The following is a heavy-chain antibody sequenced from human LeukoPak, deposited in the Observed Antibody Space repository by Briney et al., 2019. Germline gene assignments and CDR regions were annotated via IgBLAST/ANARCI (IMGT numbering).Heavy chain of an antibody. Sequence: SETLSLTCTVSGGSISSYYWSWIRQPPGKGLEWVGEINHSGSTNYNPSLKSRVTISVDTSKNQFSLKLSSVTAADTAVYYCARGSTSGSGSYSVQSYFDYWGQGTLVTVSS. D-gene: IGHD3-10*01. CDR3: ARGSTSGSGSYSVQSYFDY. CDR2: INHSGST. CDR1: GGSISSYY. J-gene: IGHJ4*02. V-gene: IGHV4-34*01.